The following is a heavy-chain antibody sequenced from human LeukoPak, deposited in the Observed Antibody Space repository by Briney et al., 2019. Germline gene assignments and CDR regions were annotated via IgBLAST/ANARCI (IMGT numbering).Heavy chain of an antibody. D-gene: IGHD5-18*01. V-gene: IGHV4-34*01. CDR3: ARGDVDTAMVTLFV. CDR1: GGSFSGYY. CDR2: INHSGST. J-gene: IGHJ4*02. Sequence: PSETLSLTCAVYGGSFSGYYWSWLRQPPGKGLEWIGEINHSGSTNYNPSLKSRVTISVDTSKNQFSLKLSSVTAADTAVYYCARGDVDTAMVTLFVWGQGTLVTVSS.